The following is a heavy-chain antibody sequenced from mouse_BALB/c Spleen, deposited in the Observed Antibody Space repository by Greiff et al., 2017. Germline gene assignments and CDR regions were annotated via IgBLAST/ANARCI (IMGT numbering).Heavy chain of an antibody. CDR1: GYTFTSYY. J-gene: IGHJ4*01. D-gene: IGHD2-5*01. CDR3: ASGSNYVQYAMDY. V-gene: IGHV1S56*01. Sequence: QVQLKQSGPELVKPGASVRISCKASGYTFTSYYIHWVKQRPGQGLEWIGWIYPGNVNTKYNEKFKGKATLTADKSSSTAYMHLSSLTSEDSAVYFYASGSNYVQYAMDYWGQGTSVTVSS. CDR2: IYPGNVNT.